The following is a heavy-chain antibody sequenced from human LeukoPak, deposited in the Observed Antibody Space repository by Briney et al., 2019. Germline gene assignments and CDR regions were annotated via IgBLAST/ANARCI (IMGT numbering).Heavy chain of an antibody. D-gene: IGHD3-9*01. J-gene: IGHJ5*02. CDR3: ARLTGYSSESWFDP. V-gene: IGHV4-59*01. Sequence: PSETLSLTCTVSGGSISSYHWSWIRQPPGKGLEYLGYIYYTGSTNYNPSLKSRVTISVDTSKNQFSLKLSSVTAADTAVYYCARLTGYSSESWFDPWGQGTLVTVSS. CDR2: IYYTGST. CDR1: GGSISSYH.